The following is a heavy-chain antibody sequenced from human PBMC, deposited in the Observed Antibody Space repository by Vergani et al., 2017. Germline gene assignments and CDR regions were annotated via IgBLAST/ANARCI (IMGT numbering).Heavy chain of an antibody. D-gene: IGHD2/OR15-2a*01. V-gene: IGHV5-51*01. CDR1: EYSFGNYW. CDR3: ARHTTYTDS. CDR2: IYPADSDT. J-gene: IGHJ4*02. Sequence: EVELVQSGPEMRKPGESLKISCKGSEYSFGNYWIGCVRQLPGKGLEWMGIIYPADSDTRYSPSFQGQVTISADKSISTSFLQRDSLKASDTALYYCARHTTYTDSWGQGTLVTVSS.